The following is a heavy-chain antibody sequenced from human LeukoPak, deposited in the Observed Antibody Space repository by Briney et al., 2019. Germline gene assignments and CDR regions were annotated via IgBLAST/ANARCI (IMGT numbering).Heavy chain of an antibody. CDR1: GYTFINHG. CDR3: ARVSTNSRVGGYDPQWYFDL. D-gene: IGHD5-12*01. CDR2: ISGYNGNT. J-gene: IGHJ2*01. V-gene: IGHV1-18*04. Sequence: GASVKVSCKASGYTFINHGFTWVRQAPGQGLEWMGWISGYNGNTNYLQKFQGRVTMTTDTSTNTVYMELRSLSSDDTAVYYCARVSTNSRVGGYDPQWYFDLWGRGTLVTVSS.